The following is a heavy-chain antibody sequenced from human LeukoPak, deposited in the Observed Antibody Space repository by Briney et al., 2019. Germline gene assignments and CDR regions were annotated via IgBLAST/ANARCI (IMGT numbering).Heavy chain of an antibody. J-gene: IGHJ4*02. CDR2: VYYSGPT. CDR3: ARSISGTREPFDY. Sequence: GSLRLSCAASGFTFSSYAMSWVRQSPGKGLEWIGSVYYSGPTYYNPSLESRVNILIDTSESQFSLRLSSVTAAGTAMYFCARSISGTREPFDYWGQGTLVTVSS. D-gene: IGHD1-1*01. CDR1: GFTFSSYA. V-gene: IGHV4-38-2*01.